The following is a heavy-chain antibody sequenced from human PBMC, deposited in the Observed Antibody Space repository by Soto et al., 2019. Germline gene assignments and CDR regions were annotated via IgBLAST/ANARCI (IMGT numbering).Heavy chain of an antibody. J-gene: IGHJ4*02. CDR3: AKDIWEGSGYVGYFDY. CDR2: ISWNSGSI. D-gene: IGHD5-12*01. V-gene: IGHV3-9*01. CDR1: GFTFDDYA. Sequence: EVQLVESGGGLVQPGRSLRLSCAASGFTFDDYAMHWVRQAPGKGLEWVSGISWNSGSIGYADSVKGRFTISRDNAKNSLYLQMNSLRAEDTALYYCAKDIWEGSGYVGYFDYWGQGTLVPVSS.